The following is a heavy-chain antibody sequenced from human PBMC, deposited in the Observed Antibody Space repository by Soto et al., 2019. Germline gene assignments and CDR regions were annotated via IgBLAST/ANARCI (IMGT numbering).Heavy chain of an antibody. J-gene: IGHJ4*02. D-gene: IGHD3-3*01. CDR1: GFSLTTSGVG. V-gene: IGHV2-5*02. Sequence: QITLNESGPTQVKPRQTLTLTCTFSGFSLTTSGVGVGWIRQSPGTAPEWLALIYLDDDKRYSPSLKSRLTITKDTSKNQVVLTMADLDPADTATYYCAHRVLRTVFGLVTTTAIYFDFWRQGTPVAVSS. CDR2: IYLDDDK. CDR3: AHRVLRTVFGLVTTTAIYFDF.